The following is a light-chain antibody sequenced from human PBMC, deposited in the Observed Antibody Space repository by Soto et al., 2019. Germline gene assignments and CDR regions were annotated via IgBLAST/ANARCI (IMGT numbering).Light chain of an antibody. J-gene: IGKJ5*01. Sequence: ELALTQSPDSLSLSPGERATLPCRASQSVSSYLAWYQQKPGQAPRLIIYGASNRATGIPARFSGSGAGAAFSLTISSLEPEDFAVYYCQQRSNWPLITFGQGTRLEIK. CDR3: QQRSNWPLIT. CDR2: GAS. V-gene: IGKV3-11*01. CDR1: QSVSSY.